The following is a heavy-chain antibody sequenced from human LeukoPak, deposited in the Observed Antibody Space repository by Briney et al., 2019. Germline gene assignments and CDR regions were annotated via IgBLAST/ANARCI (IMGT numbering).Heavy chain of an antibody. J-gene: IGHJ4*02. CDR1: GGTFSSYA. CDR2: IIPIFGTA. V-gene: IGHV1-69*05. Sequence: SVKVSCKASGGTFSSYAISWVRQAPGQGLEWMGGIIPIFGTANYAQKFQGRVTITTDESTSTAYMELSSLRSEDTAVYYCARVPGIAAALSSYYFDYWGQGTLVTVSS. D-gene: IGHD6-13*01. CDR3: ARVPGIAAALSSYYFDY.